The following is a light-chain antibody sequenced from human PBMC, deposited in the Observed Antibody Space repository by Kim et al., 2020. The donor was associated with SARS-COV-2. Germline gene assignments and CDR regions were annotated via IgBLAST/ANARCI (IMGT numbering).Light chain of an antibody. CDR2: DAS. CDR1: QSVSSN. CDR3: QQYNNWPIT. V-gene: IGKV3-15*01. J-gene: IGKJ5*01. Sequence: VSPGERATLSCRASQSVSSNLAWYQQKPGQAPRLLIYDASTRATGIPARFSGSGSGTEFTLTISSLQSEDFAVYYCQQYNNWPITSGQGTRLEI.